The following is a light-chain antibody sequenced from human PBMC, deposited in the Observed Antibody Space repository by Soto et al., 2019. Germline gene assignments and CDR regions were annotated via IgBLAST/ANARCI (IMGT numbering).Light chain of an antibody. Sequence: EIVMTQSPDTLSVSPGERATLFCRASHSVSSTVAWYQHRPGQAPRLLIYAASTRATGIPARFSGSGSGTEFTLTISSLEPEDFAVYYCQQRSSWPLFGGGTKVDIK. CDR3: QQRSSWPL. J-gene: IGKJ4*01. CDR1: HSVSST. V-gene: IGKV3-11*01. CDR2: AAS.